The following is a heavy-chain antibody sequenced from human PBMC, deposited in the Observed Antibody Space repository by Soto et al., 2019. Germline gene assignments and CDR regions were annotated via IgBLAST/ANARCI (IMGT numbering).Heavy chain of an antibody. CDR1: GFSLSNARMG. D-gene: IGHD2-2*01. Sequence: SGPTLVNPTETLTLTCTVSGFSLSNARMGVSWIRQPPGKALEWLAHIFSNDEKSYSTSLKSRLTISKDTSKSQVVLTMTNMDPVDTATYYCARMPICSSTSCYDNWYFDLWGRGTLVTVSS. CDR2: IFSNDEK. J-gene: IGHJ2*01. CDR3: ARMPICSSTSCYDNWYFDL. V-gene: IGHV2-26*01.